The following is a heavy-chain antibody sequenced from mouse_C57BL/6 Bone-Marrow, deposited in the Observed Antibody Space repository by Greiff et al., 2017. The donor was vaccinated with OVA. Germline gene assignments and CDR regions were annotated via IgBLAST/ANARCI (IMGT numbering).Heavy chain of an antibody. D-gene: IGHD2-1*01. V-gene: IGHV5-9-1*02. CDR3: TRDGNYVSRWYFDV. CDR2: ISSGGDYI. CDR1: GFTFSSYA. Sequence: EVQVVESGEGLVKPGGSLKLSCAASGFTFSSYAMSWVRQTPEKRLEWVAYISSGGDYIYYADTVKGRFTISRDNARNTLYLQMSSLKSEDTAMYYCTRDGNYVSRWYFDVWGTGTTVTVSS. J-gene: IGHJ1*03.